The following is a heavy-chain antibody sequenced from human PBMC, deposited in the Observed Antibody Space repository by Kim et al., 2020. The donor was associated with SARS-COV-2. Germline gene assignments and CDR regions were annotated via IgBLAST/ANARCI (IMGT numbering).Heavy chain of an antibody. D-gene: IGHD1-7*01. Sequence: AQKFQGRVTITADESTSTAYMELSSLRSEDTAVYYCARGVDNWNYGWFDPWGQGTLVTVSS. CDR3: ARGVDNWNYGWFDP. J-gene: IGHJ5*02. V-gene: IGHV1-69*01.